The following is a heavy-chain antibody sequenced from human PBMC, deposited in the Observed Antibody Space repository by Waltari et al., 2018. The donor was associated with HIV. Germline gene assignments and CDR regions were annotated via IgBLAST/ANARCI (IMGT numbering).Heavy chain of an antibody. D-gene: IGHD2-21*01. CDR1: GFTFSSYD. CDR2: IGTAGDT. Sequence: EVQLVESGGGLVQPGGSLRLSCAASGFTFSSYDMHWVRQATGKGLEWVSAIGTAGDTYYPGSVKGRFTISRENAKNSLYLQMNSLRAGDTAVYYCARAYPSHAFDIWGQGTMVTVSS. J-gene: IGHJ3*02. V-gene: IGHV3-13*01. CDR3: ARAYPSHAFDI.